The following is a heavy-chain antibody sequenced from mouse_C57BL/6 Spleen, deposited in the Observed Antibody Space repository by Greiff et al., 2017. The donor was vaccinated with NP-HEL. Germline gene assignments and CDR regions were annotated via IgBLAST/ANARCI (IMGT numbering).Heavy chain of an antibody. CDR2: INPNYGTT. Sequence: EVQVVESGPELVKPGASVKISCKASGYSFTDYNMNWVKQSNGKSLEWIGVINPNYGTTSYNQKFKGKATLTVDQSSSTAYMQLNSLTSEDSAVYYCARGIYYDYDQYYFDYWGQGTTLTVSS. D-gene: IGHD2-4*01. CDR1: GYSFTDYN. J-gene: IGHJ2*01. CDR3: ARGIYYDYDQYYFDY. V-gene: IGHV1-39*01.